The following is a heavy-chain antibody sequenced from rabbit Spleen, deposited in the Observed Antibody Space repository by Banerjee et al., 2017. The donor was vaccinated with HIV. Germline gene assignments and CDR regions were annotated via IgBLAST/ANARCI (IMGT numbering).Heavy chain of an antibody. Sequence: QEQLEESGGDLVKPEGSLTLTCTASGFSFSSSHWIYWVRQAPGKGLEWIATILYGDGRTWYASWAKGRFTISKTSSTTVTLQMTSLTAADTATYFCARDLVAVIGWNFNLWGPGTLVTVS. J-gene: IGHJ4*01. CDR2: ILYGDGRT. V-gene: IGHV1S45*01. CDR1: GFSFSSSHW. D-gene: IGHD1-1*01. CDR3: ARDLVAVIGWNFNL.